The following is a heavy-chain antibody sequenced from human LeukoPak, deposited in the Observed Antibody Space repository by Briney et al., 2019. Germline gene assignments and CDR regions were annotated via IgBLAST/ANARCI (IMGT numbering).Heavy chain of an antibody. V-gene: IGHV4-31*03. D-gene: IGHD3-10*01. CDR1: GGSIGGGDYF. CDR2: IYYSGST. J-gene: IGHJ5*02. CDR3: ARRVTGRWFDP. Sequence: SETLSLTCTASGGSIGGGDYFWGWIRQHPGKGLEWIGYIYYSGSTYYNPSLKSRVTISVDTSKNQFSLMLNSVTAADTAMYYGARRVTGRWFDPWGQGTLVTVSS.